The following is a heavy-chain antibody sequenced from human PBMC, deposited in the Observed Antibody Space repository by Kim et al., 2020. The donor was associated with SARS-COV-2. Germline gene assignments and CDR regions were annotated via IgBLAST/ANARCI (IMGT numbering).Heavy chain of an antibody. D-gene: IGHD6-19*01. CDR3: ARHLKDSSGWYSYYYYYMDV. Sequence: SETLSLTCTVSGGSISSSSYYWGWIRQPPGKGLEWIGSIYYSGSTYYNPSLKSRVTISVDTSKNQFSLKLSSVTAADTAVYYCARHLKDSSGWYSYYYYYMDVWGKGTTVTVSS. V-gene: IGHV4-39*01. CDR1: GGSISSSSYY. CDR2: IYYSGST. J-gene: IGHJ6*03.